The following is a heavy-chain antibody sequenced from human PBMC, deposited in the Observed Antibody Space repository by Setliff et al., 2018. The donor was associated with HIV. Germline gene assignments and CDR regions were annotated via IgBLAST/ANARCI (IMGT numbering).Heavy chain of an antibody. D-gene: IGHD2-8*01. CDR1: GFTFSSST. Sequence: GGSLRLSCSASGFTFSSSTMHWVRQAPGKGLEWVSYISYGFTYKNYTDSVKGRFTISRDNAKNSVYLLMNNLRAEDTAVYYCARVLLRTNPVYGVASNWFDPWGQGTLVTVSS. CDR3: ARVLLRTNPVYGVASNWFDP. V-gene: IGHV3-21*01. CDR2: ISYGFTYK. J-gene: IGHJ5*02.